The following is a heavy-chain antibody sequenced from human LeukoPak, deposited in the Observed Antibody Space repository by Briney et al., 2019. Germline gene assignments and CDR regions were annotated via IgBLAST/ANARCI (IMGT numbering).Heavy chain of an antibody. D-gene: IGHD2-21*02. Sequence: SETLSLTCTVSGGSISSYYSTWIRQPPGKGLEWIGYIYYSGSTNYNPSLKSRVTISVDTSKNQFSLKLSSVTAADTAVYYCARLRCGGDCYLHDYRGQGTLVTVSS. CDR2: IYYSGST. CDR1: GGSISSYY. CDR3: ARLRCGGDCYLHDY. J-gene: IGHJ4*02. V-gene: IGHV4-59*08.